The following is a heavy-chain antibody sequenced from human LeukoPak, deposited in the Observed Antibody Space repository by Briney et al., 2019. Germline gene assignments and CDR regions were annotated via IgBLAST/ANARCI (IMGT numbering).Heavy chain of an antibody. CDR1: GYTFTGYY. V-gene: IGHV1-2*02. J-gene: IGHJ5*02. CDR2: INPNTGGT. CDR3: ARALVPAAQRLSS. D-gene: IGHD2-2*01. Sequence: ASVKVSWKASGYTFTGYYLHWVRQAPGQGLEWMGWINPNTGGTKYAQKFQGRVTMTRDTSISTACMEVTRLTSDDTAVYYCARALVPAAQRLSSWGQGTLVTVSS.